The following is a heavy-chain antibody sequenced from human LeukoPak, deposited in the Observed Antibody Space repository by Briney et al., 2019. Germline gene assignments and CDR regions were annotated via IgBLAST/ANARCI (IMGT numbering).Heavy chain of an antibody. J-gene: IGHJ4*02. CDR1: GFTVSSNY. Sequence: GGSLRLSCAASGFTVSSNYMSWVRQAPGKGLEWVSVIYSGGNTFYADSVKGRFTISRDNSKNTLYLQMNNLRAEDTAVYYCTTQYSSGWYGDYWGQGTLVTVSS. CDR2: IYSGGNT. D-gene: IGHD6-19*01. V-gene: IGHV3-53*01. CDR3: TTQYSSGWYGDY.